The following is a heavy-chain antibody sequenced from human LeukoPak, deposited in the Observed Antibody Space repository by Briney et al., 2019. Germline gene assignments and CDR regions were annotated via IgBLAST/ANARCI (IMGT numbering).Heavy chain of an antibody. CDR2: ISSSGSTI. CDR1: GFTFSDYY. J-gene: IGHJ6*02. D-gene: IGHD3-10*01. CDR3: ARVGLYSAGEARSSSNYYGMDV. Sequence: GGSLRLSCAASGFTFSDYYMSWIRQAPGKGLEWVSYISSSGSTIYYADSVKGLFTISRDNAKNSLYLQMNSLRAEDTAVYYCARVGLYSAGEARSSSNYYGMDVWGQGTTVTVSS. V-gene: IGHV3-11*01.